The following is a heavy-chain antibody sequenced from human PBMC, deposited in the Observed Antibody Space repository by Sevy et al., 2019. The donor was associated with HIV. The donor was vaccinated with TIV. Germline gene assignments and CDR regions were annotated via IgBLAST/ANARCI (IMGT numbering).Heavy chain of an antibody. J-gene: IGHJ4*02. CDR3: AREDIRVAGIGYYFHS. Sequence: GGSLRLSFAASGFGISGYGMPGFRQAPAKGLGWVAVFWYGGTNKEYADSGKGRFTIARDNSRNTLYLQMNSLRAEDTAVYYCAREDIRVAGIGYYFHSWGQGTLVTVSS. V-gene: IGHV3-33*01. CDR1: GFGISGYG. CDR2: FWYGGTNK. D-gene: IGHD6-19*01.